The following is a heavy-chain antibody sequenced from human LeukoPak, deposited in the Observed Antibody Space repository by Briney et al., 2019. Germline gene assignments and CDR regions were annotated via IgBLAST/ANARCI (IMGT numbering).Heavy chain of an antibody. V-gene: IGHV3-53*01. J-gene: IGHJ6*02. CDR1: GFTVSSNY. CDR3: ARDRSPYSSSWIYYYYGMDV. CDR2: IYSGGGT. D-gene: IGHD6-13*01. Sequence: GGSLRLSCAASGFTVSSNYMSWVRQAPGKGLEWVSVIYSGGGTYYSDSVKGRFNISRDNSKNTLYLQMNSLRAEDTAVYYCARDRSPYSSSWIYYYYGMDVWGQGTTVTVSS.